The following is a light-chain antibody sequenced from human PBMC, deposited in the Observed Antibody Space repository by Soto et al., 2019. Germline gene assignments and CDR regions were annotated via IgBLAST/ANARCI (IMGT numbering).Light chain of an antibody. V-gene: IGLV2-8*01. J-gene: IGLJ2*01. CDR1: SSDVGGYNY. Sequence: QSALTQPPSASGSPGQSVTISCTGTSSDVGGYNYVSWYQQHPGKAPKLIIYEVTKRPSGVPDRFSGSKSGNTASLTVSGLQAEDEDDYHCSSYAGSNNLLFGGGTKLTVL. CDR3: SSYAGSNNLL. CDR2: EVT.